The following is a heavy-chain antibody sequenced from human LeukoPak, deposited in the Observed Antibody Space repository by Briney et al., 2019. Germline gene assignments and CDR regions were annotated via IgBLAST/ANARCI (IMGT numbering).Heavy chain of an antibody. D-gene: IGHD2-8*01. J-gene: IGHJ4*02. CDR3: ARGKNGFYFDY. CDR2: IYYSGST. V-gene: IGHV4-39*07. Sequence: SETLSLTCTVSGGSISSSIYYWGWIRQPPGKGLEWIGTIYYSGSTYYNPSLKSRVTMSVDTSKNQFSLKLSSVTAADTAVYYCARGKNGFYFDYWARGTMVTVSS. CDR1: GGSISSSIYY.